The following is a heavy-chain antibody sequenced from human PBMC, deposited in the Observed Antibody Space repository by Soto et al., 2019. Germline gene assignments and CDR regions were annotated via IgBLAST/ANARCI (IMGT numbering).Heavy chain of an antibody. D-gene: IGHD2-21*01. V-gene: IGHV5-51*01. CDR3: ARTMYYCGRPNGPPGDYYGMDG. CDR1: GYSFNTYW. J-gene: IGHJ6*02. Sequence: GASLKISCKFSGYSFNTYWIGWVRQMPGKGLEWMGIIYPGDSDTRYSPAFQGQVTISADKSISTAFLQWGSLKASDTAIYFCARTMYYCGRPNGPPGDYYGMDGWGQGTTVTVSS. CDR2: IYPGDSDT.